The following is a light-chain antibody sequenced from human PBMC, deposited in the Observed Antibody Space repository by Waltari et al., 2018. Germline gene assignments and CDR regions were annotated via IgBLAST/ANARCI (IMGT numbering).Light chain of an antibody. V-gene: IGLV8-61*01. J-gene: IGLJ2*01. Sequence: QTVVTQQPSFSVSPGGTVTPTCGLRSGSVSTNYYPSWYQQTPGQAPRTLIYTTNTRSSGVPDRFSGSILGDKAALTITGAQADDESDYYCVLYMGGGIRVFGGGTKLTVL. CDR3: VLYMGGGIRV. CDR1: SGSVSTNYY. CDR2: TTN.